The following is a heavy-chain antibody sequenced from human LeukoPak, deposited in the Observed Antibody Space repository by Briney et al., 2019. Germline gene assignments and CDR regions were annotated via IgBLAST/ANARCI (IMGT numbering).Heavy chain of an antibody. D-gene: IGHD3-3*01. J-gene: IGHJ5*02. CDR1: GYTFTSYD. Sequence: ASVKVPCKASGYTFTSYDINWVRQATGQGLEWMGWMNPNSGNTGYAQKFQGRVTMTRNTSISTAYMELSSLRSEDTAVYYCARGLRFLEWLLSWFDPWGQGTLVTVSS. V-gene: IGHV1-8*01. CDR2: MNPNSGNT. CDR3: ARGLRFLEWLLSWFDP.